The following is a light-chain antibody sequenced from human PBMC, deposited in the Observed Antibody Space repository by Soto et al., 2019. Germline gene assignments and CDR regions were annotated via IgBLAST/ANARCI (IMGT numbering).Light chain of an antibody. Sequence: DIQMTQSPSTLSASIGDRVTITCRASRNIGSWLAWYQQKAGKAPNLLIYKASTLETGVPSRFSGSASGTEFTLTISSLQPDDFATYYCQQHANYPITFGGGTKVAIK. CDR2: KAS. CDR3: QQHANYPIT. CDR1: RNIGSW. J-gene: IGKJ4*01. V-gene: IGKV1-5*03.